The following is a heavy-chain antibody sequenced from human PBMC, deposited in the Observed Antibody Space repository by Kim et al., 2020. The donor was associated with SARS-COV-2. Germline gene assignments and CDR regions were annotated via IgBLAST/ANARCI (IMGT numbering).Heavy chain of an antibody. Sequence: SVKVSCKTSGHIFTRDSIHWVRQAPGQGLEWMGGIDCGNGNTIYSQKFQGRVTFTTDTSASTAYMELSFLRSEDSAVYYCLGGFYFDYWGQGTLVTVSS. V-gene: IGHV1-3*01. D-gene: IGHD3-16*01. CDR3: LGGFYFDY. J-gene: IGHJ4*02. CDR2: IDCGNGNT. CDR1: GHIFTRDS.